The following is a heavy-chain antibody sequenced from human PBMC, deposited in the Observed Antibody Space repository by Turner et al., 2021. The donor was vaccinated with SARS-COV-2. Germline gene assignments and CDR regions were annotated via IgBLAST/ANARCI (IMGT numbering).Heavy chain of an antibody. CDR1: GFTFSGSA. CDR3: TIYCSGGSCYGI. CDR2: IRSKANSYAT. J-gene: IGHJ4*02. D-gene: IGHD2-15*01. Sequence: EVHLVESGGGLVQPGGSLKLSCAASGFTFSGSAMHWVRQASGKGLEGVGRIRSKANSYATAYAASVKGRFTISRDDSKNTAYLQMNSLKTEDTAVYYCTIYCSGGSCYGIWGQGTLVTVSS. V-gene: IGHV3-73*01.